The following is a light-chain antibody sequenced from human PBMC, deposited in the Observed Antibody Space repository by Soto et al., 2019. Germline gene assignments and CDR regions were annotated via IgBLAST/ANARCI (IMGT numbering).Light chain of an antibody. CDR2: EDN. Sequence: NFMLTQPHSVSESPGKTVTISCTRISGSTASNYVQWYQQRPGSAPTTVIYEDNQRPSGVPDRFSGSIDSSSNSASLTISGLKTEDDADYYCQSYDSSNLYVFGTGTKLTVL. CDR3: QSYDSSNLYV. J-gene: IGLJ1*01. V-gene: IGLV6-57*04. CDR1: SGSTASNY.